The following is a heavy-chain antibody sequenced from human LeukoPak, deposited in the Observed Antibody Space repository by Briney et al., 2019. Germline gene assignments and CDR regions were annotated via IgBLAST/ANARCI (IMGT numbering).Heavy chain of an antibody. CDR1: GGSISSGGYY. V-gene: IGHV4-31*03. CDR3: ARGSSSWNLLDY. D-gene: IGHD6-13*01. CDR2: IYYSGST. J-gene: IGHJ4*02. Sequence: PSETLSLTCTVSGGSISSGGYYWSWIRQHPGKGLEWIGYIYYSGSTYYNPSLKSRVTISVDTSKNQFSLKLSSVTAADTAVYYCARGSSSWNLLDYWGQGTLVTVSS.